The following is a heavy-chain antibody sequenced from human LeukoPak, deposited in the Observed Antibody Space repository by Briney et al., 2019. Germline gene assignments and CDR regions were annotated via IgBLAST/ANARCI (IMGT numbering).Heavy chain of an antibody. J-gene: IGHJ6*03. CDR1: GFTFSSYS. Sequence: GGSLRLSCAASGFTFSSYSMNWVRQAPGKGLEWVSSISSSSSYIYYADSVKGRFTISRDNAKNTLYLQMNSLRAEDTAVYYCARDNSMRLYYYYYYYMDVWGKGTTVTVSS. V-gene: IGHV3-21*01. CDR2: ISSSSSYI. CDR3: ARDNSMRLYYYYYYYMDV. D-gene: IGHD4-23*01.